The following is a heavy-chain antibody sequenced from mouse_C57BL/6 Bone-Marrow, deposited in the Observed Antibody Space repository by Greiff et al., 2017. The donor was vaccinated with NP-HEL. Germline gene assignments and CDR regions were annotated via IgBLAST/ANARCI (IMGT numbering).Heavy chain of an antibody. V-gene: IGHV1-4*01. J-gene: IGHJ1*03. Sequence: VKLVESGAELARPGASVKMSCKASGYTFTSYTMHWVKQRPGQGLEWIGYINPSSGYTKYNQKFKDKATLTADKSSSTAYMQLSSLTSEDSAVYYCARSRYGSRWYFDVWGTGTTVTVSS. CDR3: ARSRYGSRWYFDV. D-gene: IGHD1-1*01. CDR1: GYTFTSYT. CDR2: INPSSGYT.